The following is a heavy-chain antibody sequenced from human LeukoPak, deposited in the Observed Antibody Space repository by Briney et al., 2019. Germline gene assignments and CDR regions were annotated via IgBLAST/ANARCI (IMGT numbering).Heavy chain of an antibody. CDR3: ARELSQIVWGGLDY. D-gene: IGHD2-21*01. V-gene: IGHV3-33*05. Sequence: GVSLRLSCTASGFIFSHYGMHWVRQAPGKGLEWVAVIQNDASTRNYVDSVKGRFTISRDNSENTVFLQMDSLRVEDTAVYYCARELSQIVWGGLDYGGQGTLVSVSS. CDR1: GFIFSHYG. J-gene: IGHJ4*02. CDR2: IQNDASTR.